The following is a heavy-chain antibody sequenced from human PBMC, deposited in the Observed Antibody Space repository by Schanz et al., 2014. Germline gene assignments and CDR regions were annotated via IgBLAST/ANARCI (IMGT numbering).Heavy chain of an antibody. CDR3: ARVHIATYHYNSPGAFDI. D-gene: IGHD3-10*01. Sequence: QLMQSGSEVRKPGASVKVSCKASGYIFGSHGMTWVRQAPGQGPELMGWINAHTGNTQYAQKFQGRVNMTRDTVTTTVHVDLTRLRTDDTAIYYCARVHIATYHYNSPGAFDIWGQGTRVTVSS. CDR1: GYIFGSHG. V-gene: IGHV1-18*01. J-gene: IGHJ3*02. CDR2: INAHTGNT.